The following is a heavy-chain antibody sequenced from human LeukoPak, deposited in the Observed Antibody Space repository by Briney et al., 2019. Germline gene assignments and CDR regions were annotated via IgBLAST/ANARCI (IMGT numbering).Heavy chain of an antibody. CDR3: ARSSRRALSYYYGMDV. Sequence: ASVKVSCKASGYTFTSYAMNWERQAPGQGLEWLGWINTNTGNPTYAQGFTGRFVFSLDTSVSTAYLQISSLKAEDTAVYYCARSSRRALSYYYGMDVWGQGTTVTVSS. J-gene: IGHJ6*02. D-gene: IGHD6-13*01. CDR1: GYTFTSYA. CDR2: INTNTGNP. V-gene: IGHV7-4-1*02.